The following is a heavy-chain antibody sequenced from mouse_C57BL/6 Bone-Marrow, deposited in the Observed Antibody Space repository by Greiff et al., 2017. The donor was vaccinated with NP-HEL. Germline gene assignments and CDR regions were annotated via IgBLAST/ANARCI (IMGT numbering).Heavy chain of an antibody. CDR2: ISSGGSYT. V-gene: IGHV5-6*01. J-gene: IGHJ2*01. CDR1: GFTFSSYG. Sequence: EVKVVESGGDLVKPGGSLKLSCAASGFTFSSYGMSWVRQTPDKRLEWVATISSGGSYTYYPDSVKGRFTISRDNAKNTLYLQMSSLKSEDTAMYYCARAQDFDYWGQGTTLTVSS. D-gene: IGHD1-3*01. CDR3: ARAQDFDY.